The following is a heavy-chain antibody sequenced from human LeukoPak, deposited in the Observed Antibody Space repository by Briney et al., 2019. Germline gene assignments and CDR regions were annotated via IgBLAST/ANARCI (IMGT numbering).Heavy chain of an antibody. D-gene: IGHD3-22*01. Sequence: SETLSLTCSVSGGSISIYYWSWIRQPAGKGLEWIGHIYTSGSTNYNPSLKSRVTMSVDTSNNQFSLKLSSVTAADTAAYYCACLTTADAFDIWGQGTMVTVSS. J-gene: IGHJ3*02. CDR3: ACLTTADAFDI. CDR1: GGSISIYY. CDR2: IYTSGST. V-gene: IGHV4-4*07.